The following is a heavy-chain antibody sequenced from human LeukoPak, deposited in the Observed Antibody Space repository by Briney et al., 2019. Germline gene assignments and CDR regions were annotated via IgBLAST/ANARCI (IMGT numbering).Heavy chain of an antibody. J-gene: IGHJ4*02. V-gene: IGHV1-3*03. CDR3: ARGGSSSVMGDY. CDR1: GYTFTSYG. Sequence: ASVKVSCKASGYTFTSYGISWVRQAPGQRLECMGWINAGNGNTKYSQEFQGRVTITRDTSASTAYMELSSLRSEDMAVYYCARGGSSSVMGDYWGQGTLITVSS. D-gene: IGHD6-6*01. CDR2: INAGNGNT.